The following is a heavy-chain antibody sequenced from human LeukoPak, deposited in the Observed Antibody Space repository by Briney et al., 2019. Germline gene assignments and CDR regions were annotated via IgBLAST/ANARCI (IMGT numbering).Heavy chain of an antibody. V-gene: IGHV1-2*02. CDR2: INPNSGGT. CDR3: ARDWRYYYDSSGYYYLDYFDY. D-gene: IGHD3-22*01. CDR1: GYTFTGYY. Sequence: ASVKVSCKASGYTFTGYYMHWVRQAPGQGLEWVGWINPNSGGTNYAQKFQGRVTMTRDTSISTAYMELSRLRSDDTAAYYCARDWRYYYDSSGYYYLDYFDYWGQGTLVTVSS. J-gene: IGHJ4*02.